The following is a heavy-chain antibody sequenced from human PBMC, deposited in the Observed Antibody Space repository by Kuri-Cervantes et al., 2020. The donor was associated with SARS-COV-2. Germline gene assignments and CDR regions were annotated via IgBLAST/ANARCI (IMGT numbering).Heavy chain of an antibody. CDR3: ASRGNIVVVPAAMGENWFDP. D-gene: IGHD2-2*01. CDR1: GGTFSSYA. CDR2: IIPIFGTA. Sequence: ASVKVSCKASGGTFSSYAISWVRQAPGQGLEWMGGIIPIFGTANYAQKFQGRVTITADKSTSTAYMELSSLRSEDTAVYYCASRGNIVVVPAAMGENWFDPWGQGTLVTVSS. V-gene: IGHV1-69*06. J-gene: IGHJ5*02.